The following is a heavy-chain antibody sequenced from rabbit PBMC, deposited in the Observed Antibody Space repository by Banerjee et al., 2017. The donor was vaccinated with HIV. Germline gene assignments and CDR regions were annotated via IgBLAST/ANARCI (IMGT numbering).Heavy chain of an antibody. J-gene: IGHJ6*01. V-gene: IGHV1S45*01. CDR2: IYGGSGGYT. D-gene: IGHD6-1*01. CDR1: GFDFSSYYM. CDR3: GRGDGAGDGYDL. Sequence: QEQLKETGGGLVQPGGSLTLSCKASGFDFSSYYMSWVRQAPGKGLEWIGIIYGGSGGYTAYASWAKGRFTISKTSSTTVTLQMTSLTAADTATYFCGRGDGAGDGYDLWGPGTLVTVS.